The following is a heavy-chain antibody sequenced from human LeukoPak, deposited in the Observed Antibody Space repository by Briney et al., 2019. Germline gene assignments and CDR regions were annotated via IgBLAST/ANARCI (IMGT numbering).Heavy chain of an antibody. V-gene: IGHV4-59*01. CDR1: GGSINSYY. Sequence: PSETLSLTCTVSGGSINSYYWSWIRQPPGKGLEWIGYIYYAGSTNYNPSLKSRITISVDTSKNQLSLKLTSITAADTAVYYCARVRGGTYNHYFDYWGQGTLVTVSS. J-gene: IGHJ4*02. CDR3: ARVRGGTYNHYFDY. CDR2: IYYAGST. D-gene: IGHD5-24*01.